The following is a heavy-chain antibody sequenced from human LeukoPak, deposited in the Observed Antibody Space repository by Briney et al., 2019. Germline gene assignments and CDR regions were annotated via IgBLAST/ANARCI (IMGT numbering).Heavy chain of an antibody. J-gene: IGHJ4*02. V-gene: IGHV4-31*03. CDR1: GGSISSGGYY. D-gene: IGHD6-19*01. CDR3: AREYSSGWYYFDY. Sequence: SETLSLTCTVSGGSISSGGYYWSWIRQHPGKGLEWIGYIYYSGSTYYNPSLKSRVTISVDTSKNQFSLKLSSVTAADTAVYYCAREYSSGWYYFDYWGQGTLDTVSS. CDR2: IYYSGST.